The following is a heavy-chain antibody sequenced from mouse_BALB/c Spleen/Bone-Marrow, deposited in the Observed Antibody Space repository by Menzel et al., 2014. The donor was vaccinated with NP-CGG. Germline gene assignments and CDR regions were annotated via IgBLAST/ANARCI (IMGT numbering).Heavy chain of an antibody. D-gene: IGHD2-4*01. Sequence: VHVQPSDIELVKPVASVQISCKASGYTFPDHAIHWVKHRPEQGLEWIGYISPGNGYIKYNEKFKGKATLTSDKSSSTAYMQFNSLTSDDSAVYFCKRWDYDGAFDYWGQGTPLTVSS. V-gene: IGHV1S53*03. CDR2: ISPGNGYI. J-gene: IGHJ2*01. CDR3: KRWDYDGAFDY. CDR1: GYTFPDHA.